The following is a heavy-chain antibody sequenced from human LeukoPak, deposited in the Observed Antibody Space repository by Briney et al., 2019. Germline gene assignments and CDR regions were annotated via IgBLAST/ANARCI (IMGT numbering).Heavy chain of an antibody. J-gene: IGHJ3*02. CDR2: IYSGGDT. CDR3: ARGGFSGYDREAFDI. Sequence: PGGSLTLSCAASGFXVTDNYISWVRQAPGKGLEWVSIIYSGGDTNFADSVKGRFAISRHSSKNTLYLQMNSLRAEDTAVYYCARGGFSGYDREAFDIWGQGTLITVSS. CDR1: GFXVTDNY. V-gene: IGHV3-53*04. D-gene: IGHD5-12*01.